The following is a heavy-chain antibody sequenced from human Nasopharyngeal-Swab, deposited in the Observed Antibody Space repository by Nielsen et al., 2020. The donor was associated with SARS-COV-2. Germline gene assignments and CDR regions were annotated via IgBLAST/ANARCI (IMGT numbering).Heavy chain of an antibody. CDR2: IYYSGST. CDR3: ARGSLTQGLGYYYYYGMDV. Sequence: SETLSLTCAVSGGSISSSNWWSWVRQPPGKGLEWIGSIYYSGSTYYNPSLKSRVTISVDTSKNQFSLKLSSVTAADTAVYYCARGSLTQGLGYYYYYGMDVWGQGTTVTVSS. V-gene: IGHV4-4*02. D-gene: IGHD1-14*01. CDR1: GGSISSSNW. J-gene: IGHJ6*02.